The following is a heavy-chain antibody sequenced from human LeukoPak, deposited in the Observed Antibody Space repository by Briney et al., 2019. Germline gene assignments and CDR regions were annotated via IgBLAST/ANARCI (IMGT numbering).Heavy chain of an antibody. CDR2: IYPGDSDT. CDR1: GYSFTSYW. Sequence: GESLKISCKGSGYSFTSYWIGWVRQMPGKGLEWMGIIYPGDSDTRYSPSFQGQVTISADKSISTAYLQWSSLKASDTAMYYCARPRFYDSSAGRGHAFDIWGQGTMVTVSS. V-gene: IGHV5-51*01. J-gene: IGHJ3*02. CDR3: ARPRFYDSSAGRGHAFDI. D-gene: IGHD3-22*01.